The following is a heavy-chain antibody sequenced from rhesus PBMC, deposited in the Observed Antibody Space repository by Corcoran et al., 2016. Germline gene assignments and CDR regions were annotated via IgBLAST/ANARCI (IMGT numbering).Heavy chain of an antibody. D-gene: IGHD2-21*01. CDR2: ITGNRGST. CDR1: GASISSHW. Sequence: QVQLQESGPGLVKPSETLSLTCTVSGASISSHWWSWIRQPPGKGLEWIWEITGNRGSTNYHPSLKRRVTLSKDASKDPYSLKLSSVTAADAAVYYCARAYCTGSGCYTYFDYWGQGVLVTVSS. J-gene: IGHJ4*01. CDR3: ARAYCTGSGCYTYFDY. V-gene: IGHV4-80*01.